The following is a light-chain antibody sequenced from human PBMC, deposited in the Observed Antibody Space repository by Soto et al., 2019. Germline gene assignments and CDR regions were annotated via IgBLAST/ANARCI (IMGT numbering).Light chain of an antibody. CDR1: QSVSSY. CDR2: DAS. V-gene: IGKV3-11*01. CDR3: QQRSNWPPRT. J-gene: IGKJ1*01. Sequence: EIVLTQSPATLSLSPGERATLSCRASQSVSSYLAWYQQKPGQAPRLLIYDASNRATGIPARFSGSGSGTDFTLPIISLEPEDVAVYYCQQRSNWPPRTFGQGTKVEIK.